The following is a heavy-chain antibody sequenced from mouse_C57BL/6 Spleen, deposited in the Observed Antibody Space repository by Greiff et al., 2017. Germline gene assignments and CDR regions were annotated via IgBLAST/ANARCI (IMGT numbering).Heavy chain of an antibody. V-gene: IGHV1-69*01. Sequence: VQLQQPGAELVMPGASVKLSCKASGYTFTSYWMHWVKQRPGQGLEWIGEIDPSDSYTNYNQKFKGKSTLTVDKSSSTAYMQLSSLTSEDSAVYYCARGDITTGYFDVWGTGTTVTVSS. CDR3: ARGDITTGYFDV. J-gene: IGHJ1*03. CDR2: IDPSDSYT. CDR1: GYTFTSYW. D-gene: IGHD1-1*01.